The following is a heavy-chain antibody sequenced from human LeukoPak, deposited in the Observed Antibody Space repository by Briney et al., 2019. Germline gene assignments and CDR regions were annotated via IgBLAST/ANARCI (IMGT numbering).Heavy chain of an antibody. CDR1: GFTFSSYS. J-gene: IGHJ6*03. CDR2: IHTSNNYI. Sequence: GGSLRLSCAASGFTFSSYSMNWVRQAPGKGLEWVSSIHTSNNYIYYANSLKGRFTISRDNTKNSLYLHMNSLRAEDTAVYYCARLSRWWGNFYMDVWGKGTTVAISS. D-gene: IGHD4-23*01. CDR3: ARLSRWWGNFYMDV. V-gene: IGHV3-21*01.